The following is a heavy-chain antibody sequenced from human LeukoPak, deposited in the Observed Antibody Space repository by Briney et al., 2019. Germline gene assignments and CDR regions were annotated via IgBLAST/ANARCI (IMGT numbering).Heavy chain of an antibody. D-gene: IGHD5-24*01. Sequence: PGGSLRLSCVASGLTFSTSDTSWVRQAPGKGPEWLSLIVQSGTTYYAESVEGRFTISRDNSQNTVFMQMNGLRAEDTAVYYCATRPTPRDRDFWGQGTLVTVSS. CDR2: IVQSGTT. CDR3: ATRPTPRDRDF. CDR1: GLTFSTSD. V-gene: IGHV3-23*01. J-gene: IGHJ4*02.